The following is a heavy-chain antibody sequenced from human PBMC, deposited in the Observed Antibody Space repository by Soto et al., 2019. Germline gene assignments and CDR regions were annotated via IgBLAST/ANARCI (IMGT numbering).Heavy chain of an antibody. D-gene: IGHD2-2*01. CDR3: ARADCISTSCSGEGWFDP. CDR1: GGTFSSYA. Sequence: QVQLVQSGAEVKKPGSSVKVSRKASGGTFSSYAISWVRQAPGQGLEWMGGIIPIFGTANYAQKFQGRVTITADESTSTAYMELSSLRSEDTAVYYCARADCISTSCSGEGWFDPWGQGTLVTVSS. CDR2: IIPIFGTA. V-gene: IGHV1-69*12. J-gene: IGHJ5*02.